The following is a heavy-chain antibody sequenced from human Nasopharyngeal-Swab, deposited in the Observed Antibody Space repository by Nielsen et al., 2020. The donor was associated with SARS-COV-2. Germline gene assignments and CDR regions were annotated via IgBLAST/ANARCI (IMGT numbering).Heavy chain of an antibody. CDR3: ARVSTGTFDY. CDR2: IKQDGSEK. D-gene: IGHD1-1*01. V-gene: IGHV3-7*01. Sequence: GESLKLSYAASGFTFSSYWMSWVRQAPGKGLEWVANIKQDGSEKYYVDSVKGRFTISRDNAKNSLYLQMKSLRTEDTAVYYCARVSTGTFDYWGQGTLVAVSS. CDR1: GFTFSSYW. J-gene: IGHJ4*02.